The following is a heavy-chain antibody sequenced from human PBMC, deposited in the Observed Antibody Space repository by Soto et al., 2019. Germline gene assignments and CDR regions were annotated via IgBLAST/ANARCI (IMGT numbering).Heavy chain of an antibody. D-gene: IGHD3-22*01. J-gene: IGHJ4*02. CDR2: IYYSGST. CDR3: ARERYDSSFDY. V-gene: IGHV4-59*01. CDR1: GGSISSYY. Sequence: PLETLSLTCTVSGGSISSYYWSWIRQPPGKGLEWIGSIYYSGSTYYNPSLKSRVTISVDTSKNQFSLKLSSVTAADTAVYYCARERYDSSFDYWGQGTLVTVSS.